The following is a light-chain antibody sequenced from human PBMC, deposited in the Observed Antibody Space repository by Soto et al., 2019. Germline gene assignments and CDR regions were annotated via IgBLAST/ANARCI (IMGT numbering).Light chain of an antibody. J-gene: IGKJ4*01. CDR1: QSVSSS. CDR2: DAS. CDR3: QQRSYLFT. Sequence: EIVLTQSPGTLSLSPGESATLSCRASQSVSSSLAWYQHKPGQAPRLLIYDASNRATGIPARFSGSGSGTDFTLTISSLQPEDCAVYYCQQRSYLFTVGGGTKVDIK. V-gene: IGKV3-11*01.